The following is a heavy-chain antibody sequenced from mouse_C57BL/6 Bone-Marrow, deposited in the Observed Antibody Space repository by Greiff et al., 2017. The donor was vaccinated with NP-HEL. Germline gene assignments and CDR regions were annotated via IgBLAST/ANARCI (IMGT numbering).Heavy chain of an antibody. V-gene: IGHV5-9-1*02. J-gene: IGHJ4*01. Sequence: VQLKESGEGLVKPGGSLKLSCAASGFTFSSYAMSWVRQTPEKRLEWVAYISSGGDYIYYAHTVKGRFTISRDNARNTLYLQMSSLKSEDTAMYYCTREGGIYYYEAMDYWGQGTSVTVSS. CDR1: GFTFSSYA. CDR2: ISSGGDYI. CDR3: TREGGIYYYEAMDY. D-gene: IGHD1-1*01.